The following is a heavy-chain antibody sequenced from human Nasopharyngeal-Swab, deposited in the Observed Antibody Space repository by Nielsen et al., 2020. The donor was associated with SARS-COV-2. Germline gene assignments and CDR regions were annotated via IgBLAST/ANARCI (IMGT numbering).Heavy chain of an antibody. CDR3: ARDAKAVADYFDY. CDR2: IIPIFGTA. J-gene: IGHJ4*02. CDR1: GGTFSSYA. Sequence: VKVSCKASGGTFSSYAISWVRQAPGQGLEWMGGIIPIFGTANYAQKFQGRVTITADESTSTAYMELSSLRSEDTAVYYCARDAKAVADYFDYWGQGTLVTVSS. V-gene: IGHV1-69*13. D-gene: IGHD6-13*01.